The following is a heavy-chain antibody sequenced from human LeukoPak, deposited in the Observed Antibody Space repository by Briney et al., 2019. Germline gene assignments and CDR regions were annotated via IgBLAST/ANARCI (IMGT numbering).Heavy chain of an antibody. D-gene: IGHD3-10*01. V-gene: IGHV3-21*01. CDR1: GFTFDDYA. Sequence: PGGSLRLSCAASGFTFDDYAMNWVRQAPGKGLEWVSSISSGSDYIYYAGSMKGRFTISRDNAKNSVYLQMNSLRAEDTAVYYCTRELGGSGVSEYWGQGTLVTVSS. J-gene: IGHJ4*02. CDR3: TRELGGSGVSEY. CDR2: ISSGSDYI.